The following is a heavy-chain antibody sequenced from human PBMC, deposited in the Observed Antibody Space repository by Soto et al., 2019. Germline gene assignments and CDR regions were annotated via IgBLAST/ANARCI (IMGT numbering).Heavy chain of an antibody. V-gene: IGHV4-31*03. CDR3: ARPPRGEGAFDI. D-gene: IGHD3-10*01. J-gene: IGHJ3*02. Sequence: QVQLQESGPGLVKPSQTLSLTCTVSGGSISSGGYYWSWIRQHPGKGLEWIGYIYYSGSTYYNPSLKRRVTMAVDTSKNQFSLKLSSVTAADTAVYYCARPPRGEGAFDIWGQGTMVTVSS. CDR1: GGSISSGGYY. CDR2: IYYSGST.